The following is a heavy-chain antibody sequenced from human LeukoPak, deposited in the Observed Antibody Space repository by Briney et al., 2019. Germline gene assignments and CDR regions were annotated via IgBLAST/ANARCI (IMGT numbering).Heavy chain of an antibody. CDR2: IYHSGST. Sequence: PSETLSLTCTVSGGSISSGGYYWSWIRQPPGKGLEWIGYIYHSGSTYYNPSLKSRVTISVDRSKNQFSLKLSSVTAADTAVYYCARLFEGYCSGGSCYYNWFDPWGQGTLVTVSS. CDR1: GGSISSGGYY. J-gene: IGHJ5*02. CDR3: ARLFEGYCSGGSCYYNWFDP. V-gene: IGHV4-30-2*01. D-gene: IGHD2-15*01.